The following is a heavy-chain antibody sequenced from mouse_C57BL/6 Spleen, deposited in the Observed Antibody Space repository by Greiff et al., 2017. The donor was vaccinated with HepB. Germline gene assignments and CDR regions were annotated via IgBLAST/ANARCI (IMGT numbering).Heavy chain of an antibody. Sequence: QVQLKQPGTELVKPGASVKLSCKASGYTFTSYWMHWVKQRPGQGLEWIGNINPSNGGTNYNEKFKSKATLTVDKSSSTAYMQLSSLTSEDSAVYYCARSDDYYGSSYGFYAMDYWGQGTSVTVSS. V-gene: IGHV1-53*01. CDR1: GYTFTSYW. CDR2: INPSNGGT. D-gene: IGHD1-1*01. J-gene: IGHJ4*01. CDR3: ARSDDYYGSSYGFYAMDY.